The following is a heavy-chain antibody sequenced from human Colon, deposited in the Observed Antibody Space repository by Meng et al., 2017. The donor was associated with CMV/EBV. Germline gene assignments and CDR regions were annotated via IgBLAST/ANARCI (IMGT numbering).Heavy chain of an antibody. CDR3: AKDLSGSSGWWGFDY. D-gene: IGHD6-19*01. CDR2: ISGSGGST. J-gene: IGHJ4*02. Sequence: GGSLRLSCAASGFTFSSYAMSWVRQAPGKGLEWVSAISGSGGSTYYADSVKGRFTISRDNSKNTLYLQMNSLRAEDTAVYYCAKDLSGSSGWWGFDYWGQGTLVTVSS. V-gene: IGHV3-23*01. CDR1: GFTFSSYA.